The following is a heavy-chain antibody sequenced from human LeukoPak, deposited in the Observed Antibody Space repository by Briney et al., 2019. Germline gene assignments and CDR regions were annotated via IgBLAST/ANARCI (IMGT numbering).Heavy chain of an antibody. CDR1: GDSIDSYY. J-gene: IGHJ2*01. CDR2: IHYGGST. D-gene: IGHD7-27*01. Sequence: KPSETLSLTCSVSGDSIDSYYWSWIRQPPGKGLEWIGYIHYGGSTSYNPSVRSRVTTSVDTSKNRFSLKLSSVTAADTAVYYCARHADWGRWYFDLWGRGTLVTVSS. CDR3: ARHADWGRWYFDL. V-gene: IGHV4-59*08.